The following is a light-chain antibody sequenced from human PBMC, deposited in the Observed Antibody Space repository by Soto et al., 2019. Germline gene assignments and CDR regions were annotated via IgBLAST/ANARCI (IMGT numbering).Light chain of an antibody. J-gene: IGKJ5*01. CDR3: QQYNSWPPIT. CDR1: ESVSRN. Sequence: EVLMTHSPXTLSXXPXEXATLSCRASESVSRNLAWYQQKPGQAPRLLIYDASTRATGIPDRFSGGGSGTEFTLTISSLQSEDFVVYYCQQYNSWPPITFGQGTRLEIK. CDR2: DAS. V-gene: IGKV3-15*01.